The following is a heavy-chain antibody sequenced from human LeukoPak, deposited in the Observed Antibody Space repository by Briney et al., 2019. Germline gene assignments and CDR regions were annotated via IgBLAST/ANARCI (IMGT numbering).Heavy chain of an antibody. Sequence: GGSLRLSCTASGFTFSSYWMSWVRQAPGKGLEWVANIKQDGSEKYYVDSVKGRFTISRDNAKNSLYLQMNSLRAEDTAVYYCAREGPRYYDSSGYLNWFDPWGQGTLVTVSS. CDR3: AREGPRYYDSSGYLNWFDP. J-gene: IGHJ5*02. CDR1: GFTFSSYW. CDR2: IKQDGSEK. D-gene: IGHD3-22*01. V-gene: IGHV3-7*01.